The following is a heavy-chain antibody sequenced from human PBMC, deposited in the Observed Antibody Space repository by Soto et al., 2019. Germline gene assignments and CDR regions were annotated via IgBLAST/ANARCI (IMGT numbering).Heavy chain of an antibody. J-gene: IGHJ4*02. Sequence: PSETLSLTCTVSGGSISSSSYYWGWIRQPPGKGLEWIGSIYYSGSTYYNPSLKSRVTISVDTSKNQFSLKLSSVTAADTAVYYCAGQNSSSSSIFACWGQGTLVTVSS. CDR3: AGQNSSSSSIFAC. CDR1: GGSISSSSYY. V-gene: IGHV4-39*01. D-gene: IGHD6-6*01. CDR2: IYYSGST.